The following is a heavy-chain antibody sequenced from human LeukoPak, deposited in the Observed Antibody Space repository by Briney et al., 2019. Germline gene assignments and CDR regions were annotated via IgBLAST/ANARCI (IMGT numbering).Heavy chain of an antibody. V-gene: IGHV3-23*01. J-gene: IGHJ4*02. D-gene: IGHD3-10*01. CDR1: GFTFSSYA. Sequence: GGSLRLSCAASGFTFSSYAMSWVRQAPGKGLEYVSGISDSGGSIYSADSVKGRFTISRDNSKNTLYLQMNSLRAEDTAVYYCAKDPWEVRGAQYWGQGTLVTVSS. CDR3: AKDPWEVRGAQY. CDR2: ISDSGGSI.